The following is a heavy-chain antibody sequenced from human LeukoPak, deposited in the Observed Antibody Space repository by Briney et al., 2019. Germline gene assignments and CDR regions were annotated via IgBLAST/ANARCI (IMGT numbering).Heavy chain of an antibody. V-gene: IGHV4-39*07. Sequence: SETLSLTCDVSGGSISSSSYYWGWIRQPPGKGLEWIGSIYYSGSTYYNPSLKSRVTISVDTSKNQFSLKLSSVTAADTAVYYCARDGLWFGEFYWGQGTLVTVSS. D-gene: IGHD3-10*01. CDR3: ARDGLWFGEFY. CDR2: IYYSGST. CDR1: GGSISSSSYY. J-gene: IGHJ4*02.